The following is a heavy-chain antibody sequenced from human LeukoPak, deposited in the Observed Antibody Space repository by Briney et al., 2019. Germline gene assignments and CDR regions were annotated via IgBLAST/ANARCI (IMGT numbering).Heavy chain of an antibody. D-gene: IGHD1-7*01. Sequence: GASVKVSCKASGGTLSSYAISWVRQAPGQGLEWMGRIIPIFGTANYAQKFQGRVTITTDESTSTAYMELSSLRSEDTAVYYCARISSDNWNLEDHYYYMDVWGKGTTVTVSS. CDR1: GGTLSSYA. CDR2: IIPIFGTA. V-gene: IGHV1-69*05. J-gene: IGHJ6*03. CDR3: ARISSDNWNLEDHYYYMDV.